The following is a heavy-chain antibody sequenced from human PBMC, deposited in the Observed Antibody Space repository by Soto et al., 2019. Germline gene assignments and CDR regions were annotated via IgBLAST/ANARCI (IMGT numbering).Heavy chain of an antibody. D-gene: IGHD2-15*01. J-gene: IGHJ4*02. CDR2: ISAYNGNT. CDR1: GYTFTSYG. Sequence: SVKVFCKSSGYTFTSYGISWVRQAPGQGLEWMGWISAYNGNTNYAQKLQGRVTMTTDTSTSTAYMELRSLRSDDTAVYYCARDLEVVVVAARFDYWGQGTLVTVS. CDR3: ARDLEVVVVAARFDY. V-gene: IGHV1-18*04.